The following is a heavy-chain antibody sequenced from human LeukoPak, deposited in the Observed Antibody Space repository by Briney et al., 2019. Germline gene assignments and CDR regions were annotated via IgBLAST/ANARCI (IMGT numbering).Heavy chain of an antibody. V-gene: IGHV1-18*01. CDR2: ISAYNGNT. CDR1: GYTFTSYG. Sequence: ASGKVSCKASGYTFTSYGISWVRQAPGQGLEWMGWISAYNGNTNYAQKLQGRVTMTTDTSTSTAYMELRSLRSDDTAVYYCARAADSIDYNWFGPWGQGTLVTVSS. J-gene: IGHJ5*02. D-gene: IGHD2-15*01. CDR3: ARAADSIDYNWFGP.